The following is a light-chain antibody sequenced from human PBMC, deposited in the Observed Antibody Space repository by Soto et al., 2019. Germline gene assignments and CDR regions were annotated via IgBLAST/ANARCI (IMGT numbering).Light chain of an antibody. CDR1: SSNIGAGYD. Sequence: HSVLKQPPSVSGAQGQRVTISCTGSSSNIGAGYDVHWYQQLPGTAPKLLIYDNNNRPSGVPDRFSGSKSGTSASLAITGLQAEDEADYYCQSYDSSLSGYVFGTGTKVTVL. CDR2: DNN. J-gene: IGLJ1*01. CDR3: QSYDSSLSGYV. V-gene: IGLV1-40*01.